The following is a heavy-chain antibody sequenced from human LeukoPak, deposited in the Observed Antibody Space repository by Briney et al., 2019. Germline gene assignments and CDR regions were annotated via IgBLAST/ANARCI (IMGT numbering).Heavy chain of an antibody. V-gene: IGHV4-4*02. D-gene: IGHD1-1*01. CDR1: GGSISSSNW. Sequence: SEILSLTCAVSGGSISSSNWWSWVRQPPGKGLEWIGEIYHSGSTNYNPSLESRVTISVDKSKNQFSLKLSSVTAADTAVYYCARVNINNWHSCDYWGQGTLVTVSS. CDR3: ARVNINNWHSCDY. CDR2: IYHSGST. J-gene: IGHJ4*02.